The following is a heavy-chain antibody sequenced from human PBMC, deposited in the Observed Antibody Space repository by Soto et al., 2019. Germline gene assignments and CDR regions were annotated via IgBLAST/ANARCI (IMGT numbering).Heavy chain of an antibody. CDR2: IYHSGST. CDR1: GGSISSSNW. J-gene: IGHJ3*02. V-gene: IGHV4-4*02. CDR3: ARLAVAGTVADAFDI. D-gene: IGHD6-19*01. Sequence: QVQLQESGPGLVKPSGTLSLTCAVSGGSISSSNWWCWVRQPPGKGREWIGEIYHSGSTNYNPSLKSRVTISVDKPKNQFSLKLSSVAAADTAVYYCARLAVAGTVADAFDIWGQGTMVTVSS.